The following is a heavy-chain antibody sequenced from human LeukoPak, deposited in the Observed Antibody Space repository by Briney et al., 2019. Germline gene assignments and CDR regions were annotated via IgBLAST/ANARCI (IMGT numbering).Heavy chain of an antibody. CDR2: INPSGGST. Sequence: ASVKVSCKASGYTFTSYYMHWVRQAPGQGLEWMGIINPSGGSTSYAQKFQGRVTMTRNMSTSTVYMELSSLRSEDTAVYYCARGGYYDILTGPDYYYYMDVWGKGTTVTVSS. D-gene: IGHD3-9*01. CDR1: GYTFTSYY. CDR3: ARGGYYDILTGPDYYYYMDV. V-gene: IGHV1-46*01. J-gene: IGHJ6*03.